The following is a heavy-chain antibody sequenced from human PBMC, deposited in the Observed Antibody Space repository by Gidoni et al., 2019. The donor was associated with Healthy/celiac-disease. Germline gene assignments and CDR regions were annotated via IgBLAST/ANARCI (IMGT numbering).Heavy chain of an antibody. CDR1: GFTFSSYG. Sequence: QVQLVESGGGVVQPGRSLRLSCAASGFTFSSYGMPWVRQAPGKGLEWVAVIWYDGSNKYYADSVKGRFTISRDNSKNTLYLQMNSLRAEDTAVYYCARWCIEHRITMVRWGITGWFDPWGQGTLVTVSS. CDR2: IWYDGSNK. J-gene: IGHJ5*02. CDR3: ARWCIEHRITMVRWGITGWFDP. V-gene: IGHV3-33*01. D-gene: IGHD3-10*01.